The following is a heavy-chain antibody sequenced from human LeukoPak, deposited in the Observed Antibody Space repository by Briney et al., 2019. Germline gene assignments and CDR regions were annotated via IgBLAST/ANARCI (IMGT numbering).Heavy chain of an antibody. CDR1: GGSISSGSYY. J-gene: IGHJ6*03. Sequence: SQTLSLTCTVSGGSISSGSYYWSWIRQPAGKGLEWIGRIYTSGSTNYNPSLKSRVTISVDTSKNQFSLKLSSVTAADTAVYYCARHGASSGWYRGYYYVDVWGKGTTVTISS. CDR2: IYTSGST. D-gene: IGHD6-19*01. CDR3: ARHGASSGWYRGYYYVDV. V-gene: IGHV4-61*02.